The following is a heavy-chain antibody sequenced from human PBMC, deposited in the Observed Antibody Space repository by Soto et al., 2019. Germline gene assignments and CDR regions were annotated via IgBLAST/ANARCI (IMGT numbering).Heavy chain of an antibody. CDR3: ARDQSSSYYDFLTGLFYFDY. Sequence: EVQLVESGGGLVQPGGSLRLSCAASGFIFSNHWMTWVRQAPGKGLQWVANIKQDGSEVNYVDSVKGRFTISRDNAKNSLFLQMNSLRVEDTAVYHCARDQSSSYYDFLTGLFYFDYWGQGTLVTVSS. J-gene: IGHJ4*02. CDR2: IKQDGSEV. D-gene: IGHD3-9*01. CDR1: GFIFSNHW. V-gene: IGHV3-7*01.